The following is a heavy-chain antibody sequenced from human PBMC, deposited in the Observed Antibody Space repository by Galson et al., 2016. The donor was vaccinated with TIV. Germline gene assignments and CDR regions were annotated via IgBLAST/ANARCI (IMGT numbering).Heavy chain of an antibody. Sequence: QSGAEVKKPGDSLKISCKASGFNFTNYWIGWVRQMPGKGLEWMAIIYPGDSHSTYSPSFQGQVTISVDKSIRTAFLQWNSLKASDSGMYYCALVRGDSWGQGTLVTVSS. D-gene: IGHD3-10*01. CDR2: IYPGDSHS. CDR3: ALVRGDS. J-gene: IGHJ4*02. V-gene: IGHV5-51*03. CDR1: GFNFTNYW.